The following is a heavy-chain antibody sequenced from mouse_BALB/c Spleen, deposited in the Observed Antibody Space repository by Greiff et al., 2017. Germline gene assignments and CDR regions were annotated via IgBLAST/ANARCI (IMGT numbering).Heavy chain of an antibody. CDR1: GFTFSSYA. J-gene: IGHJ2*01. CDR3: ARQGGNPGY. Sequence: EVKLMESGGGLVKPGGSLKLSCAASGFTFSSYAMSWVRQTPEKRLEWVATISSGGSYTYYPDSVKGRFTISRDNAKNTLYLQMSSLRSEDTAMYYCARQGGNPGYWGQGTTLTVSS. CDR2: ISSGGSYT. V-gene: IGHV5-9-3*01. D-gene: IGHD2-1*01.